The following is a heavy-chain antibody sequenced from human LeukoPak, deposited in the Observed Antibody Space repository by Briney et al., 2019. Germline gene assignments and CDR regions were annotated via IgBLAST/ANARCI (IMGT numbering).Heavy chain of an antibody. CDR3: ARDMSGTYSFDY. J-gene: IGHJ4*02. CDR1: GFTLTWHV. V-gene: IGHV3-64D*06. D-gene: IGHD1-26*01. CDR2: IHHNGDIT. Sequence: GGSLRLSCSASGFTLTWHVMHWVRQAPGKALEYVSFIHHNGDITSYADSARGRFTVSRDNSKNILFLELSSLRTDDTAVYYCARDMSGTYSFDYWGQGTLVTVSS.